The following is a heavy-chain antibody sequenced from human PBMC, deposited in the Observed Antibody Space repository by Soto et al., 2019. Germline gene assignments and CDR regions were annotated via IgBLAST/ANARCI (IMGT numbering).Heavy chain of an antibody. D-gene: IGHD3-3*01. CDR1: GFIFSQYV. J-gene: IGHJ4*02. CDR2: ISYDETNQ. CDR3: AREGVGPYDFWSGYYVH. V-gene: IGHV3-30-3*01. Sequence: QVQLVESGGGVVQPGRSLRLSCAASGFIFSQYVMHWVRQAPGKGLEWVAIISYDETNQYYADSVRGRFTISRDNSNSTVYLQMNRLSAEDTAVYYCAREGVGPYDFWSGYYVHWGQGTLVTVSS.